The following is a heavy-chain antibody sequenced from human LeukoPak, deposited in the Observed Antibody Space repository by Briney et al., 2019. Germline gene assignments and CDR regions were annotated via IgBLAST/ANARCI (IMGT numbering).Heavy chain of an antibody. Sequence: SVKVSCKASGGTFSSYAISWVRQAPGQGLEWMGGIIPIFGTANYAQKFQGRVTITADESTSTAYMELSRLRSDDTAVYYCAVSYCSSTSCRDAFDIWGQGTMVTVSS. D-gene: IGHD2-2*01. CDR2: IIPIFGTA. CDR1: GGTFSSYA. J-gene: IGHJ3*02. CDR3: AVSYCSSTSCRDAFDI. V-gene: IGHV1-69*13.